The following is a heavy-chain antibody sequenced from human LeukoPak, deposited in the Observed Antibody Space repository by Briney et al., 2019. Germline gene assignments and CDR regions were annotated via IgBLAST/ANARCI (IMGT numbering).Heavy chain of an antibody. CDR1: GFTFSSYA. CDR3: ARETFYFDGSGYSGAPTY. D-gene: IGHD3-22*01. J-gene: IGHJ4*02. CDR2: ISGSGGST. V-gene: IGHV3-23*01. Sequence: GGSLRLSCAASGFTFSSYAMSWVRQAPGKGLEWVSAISGSGGSTYYADSVKGRFTISRDNSKNSLYLQMNSLRAEDTAVYYCARETFYFDGSGYSGAPTYWGQGALVTVSS.